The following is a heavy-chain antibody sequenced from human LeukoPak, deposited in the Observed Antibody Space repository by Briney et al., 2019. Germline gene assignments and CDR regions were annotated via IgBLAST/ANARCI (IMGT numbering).Heavy chain of an antibody. J-gene: IGHJ4*02. Sequence: GGSLRPSWAASGLSFSSFAMSWVRQGPARGREWVSSIRGNGETSYADSVKGRFTLSSDSPRNTVYFQRNNLRVEDTAIYYCAKASWVSSTDAVRWGQGTLVTVSS. CDR3: AKASWVSSTDAVR. V-gene: IGHV3-23*01. D-gene: IGHD3-16*01. CDR1: GLSFSSFA. CDR2: IRGNGET.